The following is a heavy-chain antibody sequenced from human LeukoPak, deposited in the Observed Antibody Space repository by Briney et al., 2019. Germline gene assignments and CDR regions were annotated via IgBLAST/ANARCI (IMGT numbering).Heavy chain of an antibody. J-gene: IGHJ4*02. CDR1: GFTFSSSA. Sequence: GGSLRLSCAASGFTFSSSAMSWVRQAPGKGLEWVSAISNNGGYTYYADSVQGRFTISRDNSKSTLCLQMNSLRAEDTAVYYCARGHGDHAGIFDYWGQGTLVTVSS. CDR3: ARGHGDHAGIFDY. CDR2: ISNNGGYT. D-gene: IGHD4-17*01. V-gene: IGHV3-23*01.